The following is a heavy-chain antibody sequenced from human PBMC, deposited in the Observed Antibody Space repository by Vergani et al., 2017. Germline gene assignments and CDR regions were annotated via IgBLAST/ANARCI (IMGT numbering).Heavy chain of an antibody. J-gene: IGHJ4*02. CDR2: INHSGST. V-gene: IGHV4-34*01. Sequence: QVQLQESGPGLVKPSETLSLTCTVYGGSFSGYYWSWIRQPPGKGLEWIGEINHSGSTNYNPSLKSRVTISVDTSKNQFSLKLSSVTAADTAVYYCARVKGYYFDYWGQGTLVTVSS. CDR1: GGSFSGYY. CDR3: ARVKGYYFDY.